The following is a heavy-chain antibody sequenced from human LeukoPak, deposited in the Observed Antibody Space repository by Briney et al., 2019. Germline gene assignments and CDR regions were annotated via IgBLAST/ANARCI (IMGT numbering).Heavy chain of an antibody. V-gene: IGHV4-61*02. Sequence: SETLSLTCSVSGGSVSSGPYYWSWIRQPAGKGLEWIGRIYTTGTTNYNPPFKSRVTISVDTSKNQFSLKLSSVTAADTAVYYCARVYGSGSLHDAFDIWGQGTMVTVSS. CDR1: GGSVSSGPYY. J-gene: IGHJ3*02. D-gene: IGHD3-10*01. CDR3: ARVYGSGSLHDAFDI. CDR2: IYTTGTT.